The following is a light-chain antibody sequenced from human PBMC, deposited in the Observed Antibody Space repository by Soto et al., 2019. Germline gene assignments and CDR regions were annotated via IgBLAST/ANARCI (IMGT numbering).Light chain of an antibody. Sequence: NFMLTQPHSVSESPGKTVTISFTRSSGSIASNYVHWYQQRPGIAPTTVIYEDNQRPSGVPDRVSGSIDSSSNSASLTISGLKTEYEADYYCQSYDSSTGVFGGGTKLTVL. V-gene: IGLV6-57*04. CDR3: QSYDSSTGV. CDR2: EDN. CDR1: SGSIASNY. J-gene: IGLJ2*01.